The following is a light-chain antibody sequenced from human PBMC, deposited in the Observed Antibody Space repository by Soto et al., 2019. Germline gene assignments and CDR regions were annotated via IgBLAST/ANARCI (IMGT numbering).Light chain of an antibody. Sequence: QSVLTQPPSASGTPGQRVTISCSGSSSNIGNNYVYWYQHLPGTAPKLLIYRNNQRPSGVPDRFSASKSGTSASLAISGLRSEDEADYYCAAWDDSLSGRVFGGGTKVTVL. CDR2: RNN. J-gene: IGLJ3*02. CDR3: AAWDDSLSGRV. V-gene: IGLV1-47*01. CDR1: SSNIGNNY.